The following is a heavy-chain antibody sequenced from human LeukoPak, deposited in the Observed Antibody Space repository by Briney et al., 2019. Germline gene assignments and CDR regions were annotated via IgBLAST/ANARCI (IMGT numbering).Heavy chain of an antibody. J-gene: IGHJ5*02. CDR3: ARAAGWFDP. V-gene: IGHV3-48*04. CDR2: ISSSSNNI. CDR1: GFTFNNAW. Sequence: GGSLRLSCVGSGFTFNNAWMNWVRQAPGKGLEWVSYISSSSNNIHYANSVRGRFTISRDNAKNSVYLQMNSLRAEDTAIYYCARAAGWFDPWGQGTLVTVSS.